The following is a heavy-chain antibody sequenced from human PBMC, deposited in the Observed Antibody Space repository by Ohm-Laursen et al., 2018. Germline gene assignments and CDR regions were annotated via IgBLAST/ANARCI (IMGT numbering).Heavy chain of an antibody. D-gene: IGHD6-6*01. Sequence: ASVKVSCKASGYTFNGHYMHWVRQAPGQGLEWMGWINPNSGGTNYAQKFQGRVTMTRDTSISTAYMELSRLRSDDTAVYYCAKSGYTSSTYFDPWGQGTLVTVSS. CDR1: GYTFNGHY. CDR3: AKSGYTSSTYFDP. V-gene: IGHV1-2*02. J-gene: IGHJ5*02. CDR2: INPNSGGT.